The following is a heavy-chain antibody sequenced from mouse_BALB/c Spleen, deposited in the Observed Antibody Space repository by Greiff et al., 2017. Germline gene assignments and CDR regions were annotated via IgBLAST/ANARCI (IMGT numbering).Heavy chain of an antibody. Sequence: VQLKESGPGLVAPSQSLSITCTVSGFSLTSYGVHWVRQPPGKGLEWLGVIWAGGSTNYNSALMSRLSISKDNSKSQVFLKMNSLQTDDTAMYYCARGGYGNYFDYWGQGTTLTVSS. CDR2: IWAGGST. J-gene: IGHJ2*01. CDR1: GFSLTSYG. CDR3: ARGGYGNYFDY. V-gene: IGHV2-9*02. D-gene: IGHD2-10*02.